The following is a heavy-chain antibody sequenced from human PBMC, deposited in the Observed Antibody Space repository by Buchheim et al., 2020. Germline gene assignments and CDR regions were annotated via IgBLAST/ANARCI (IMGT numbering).Heavy chain of an antibody. CDR2: IRSKANSHAT. V-gene: IGHV3-73*02. CDR1: VFTFSGSA. J-gene: IGHJ4*01. D-gene: IGHD4-23*01. Sequence: EVQVVESGGGLVQPGGSLTLSCVGSVFTFSGSAIHWVRQAPGKGLEWVGRIRSKANSHATAYAASVKGRFTISRDDSGNTAYLQMNSLKVEDTAVYYCTRRMMTTVVDYWGQGTL. CDR3: TRRMMTTVVDY.